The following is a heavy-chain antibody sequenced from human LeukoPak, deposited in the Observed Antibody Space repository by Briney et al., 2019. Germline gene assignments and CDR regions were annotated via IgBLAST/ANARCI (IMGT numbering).Heavy chain of an antibody. CDR3: ARDNGVVHGVYYMDV. CDR1: GFTFSHYW. J-gene: IGHJ6*03. Sequence: GGSLRLSCAASGFTFSHYWMPWVRPAPGKGLEWVADIKQDGSEKLYVKSVRGRFTISRDNAKMSLFLQMNSLRAEDTAVYYCARDNGVVHGVYYMDVWGKGTTVTVS. CDR2: IKQDGSEK. D-gene: IGHD3-3*01. V-gene: IGHV3-7*01.